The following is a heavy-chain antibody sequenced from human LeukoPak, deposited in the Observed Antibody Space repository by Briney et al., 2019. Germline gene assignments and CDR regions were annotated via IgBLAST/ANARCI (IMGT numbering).Heavy chain of an antibody. J-gene: IGHJ4*02. CDR3: AREGAGIDYDFWSGTIDY. D-gene: IGHD3-3*01. CDR1: GGSISSYY. V-gene: IGHV4-4*07. Sequence: KPSETLSLTCTVSGGSISSYYWSWIRQPAVKGLEWIGRIYTSGSTNYNPSLKSRVTMSVDTSKNQFSLKLSSVTAADTAVYYCAREGAGIDYDFWSGTIDYWGQGTLVTVSS. CDR2: IYTSGST.